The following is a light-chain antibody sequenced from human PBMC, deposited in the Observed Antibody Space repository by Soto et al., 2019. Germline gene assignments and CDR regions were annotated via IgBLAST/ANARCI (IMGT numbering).Light chain of an antibody. CDR2: DAS. CDR3: HQYDNLRPDT. V-gene: IGKV1-33*01. J-gene: IGKJ2*01. Sequence: DIQMTQSPSSLSASVGDRVTITCQARYQQKPGKAPNLLIYDASNLETGVPSRFSGSGSGTDFTFTISSLQPEDIATYYCHQYDNLRPDTFGQGTKLEIK.